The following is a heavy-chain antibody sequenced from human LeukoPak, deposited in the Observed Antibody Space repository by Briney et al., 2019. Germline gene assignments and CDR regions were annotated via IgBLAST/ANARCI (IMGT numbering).Heavy chain of an antibody. CDR3: ARDKAVTTEVTQHFQH. Sequence: ASVKVTCKASGYTFTNYGFSWVRQAPGQGLEWMGWISAYNGYTDYAQKFQFRVTMTTDTSTSTAYMELRSLRSDDTAVYYCARDKAVTTEVTQHFQHWGQGTLVTVSS. CDR1: GYTFTNYG. V-gene: IGHV1-18*01. D-gene: IGHD4-23*01. CDR2: ISAYNGYT. J-gene: IGHJ1*01.